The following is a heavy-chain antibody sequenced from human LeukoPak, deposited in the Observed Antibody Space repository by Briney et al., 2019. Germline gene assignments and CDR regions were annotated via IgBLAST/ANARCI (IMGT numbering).Heavy chain of an antibody. D-gene: IGHD3-22*01. V-gene: IGHV4-34*01. CDR3: ARVTMIAVVITTVSAFDI. CDR2: INHSGST. Sequence: SETLSVTCAVYGGSFSGYYWSWIRQPPGKGLEWIGEINHSGSTNYNPSLKSRVTISVDTSKNQFSLKLSSVTAADTAVYYCARVTMIAVVITTVSAFDIWGQGTMVTVSS. CDR1: GGSFSGYY. J-gene: IGHJ3*02.